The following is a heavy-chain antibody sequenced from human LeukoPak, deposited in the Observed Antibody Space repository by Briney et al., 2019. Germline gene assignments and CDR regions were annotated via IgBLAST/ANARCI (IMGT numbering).Heavy chain of an antibody. CDR2: IYWDDVK. CDR1: GFSLSTSGVG. Sequence: GSGPTLVNPTQTLTLTCTFSGFSLSTSGVGVGWIRQPPGKALEWLALIYWDDVKRYSPSLKSRLTITKDTSKNQVVLTMTNMDPVDTAPYYCAQIIGQWLPLDAFDIWGQGTMVTVSS. D-gene: IGHD6-19*01. J-gene: IGHJ3*02. V-gene: IGHV2-5*02. CDR3: AQIIGQWLPLDAFDI.